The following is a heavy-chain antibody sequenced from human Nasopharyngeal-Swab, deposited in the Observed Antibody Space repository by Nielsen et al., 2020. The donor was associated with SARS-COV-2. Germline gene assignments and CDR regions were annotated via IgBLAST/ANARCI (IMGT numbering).Heavy chain of an antibody. CDR3: VRVWNYAPYDY. V-gene: IGHV3-74*01. CDR1: GFTFSSYW. Sequence: GESLKTACAASGFTFSSYWMHWVRQAPGKGLVWLSRINSDGSSTSYADSVKGRFTISRDNAKNTLYLQMNSLRAEDTAVYYCVRVWNYAPYDYWGQGTLVTVSS. CDR2: INSDGSST. J-gene: IGHJ4*02. D-gene: IGHD1-7*01.